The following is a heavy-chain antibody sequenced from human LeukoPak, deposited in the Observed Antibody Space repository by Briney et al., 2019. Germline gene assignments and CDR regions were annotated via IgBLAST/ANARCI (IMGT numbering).Heavy chain of an antibody. V-gene: IGHV4-4*07. Sequence: SETLSLTCTVSGGSISSYYWSWIRQPAGKGLEWIGRIYTSGSTNYNPSLKSRVTMSVDTSENQFSLKLSSVTAADTAVYYCARDAFNAENYYDSSGSFGYWGQGTLVTVSS. J-gene: IGHJ4*02. CDR2: IYTSGST. CDR1: GGSISSYY. D-gene: IGHD3-22*01. CDR3: ARDAFNAENYYDSSGSFGY.